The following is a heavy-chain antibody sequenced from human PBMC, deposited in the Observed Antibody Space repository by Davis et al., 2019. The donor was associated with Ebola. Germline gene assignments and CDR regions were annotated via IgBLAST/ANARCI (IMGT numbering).Heavy chain of an antibody. CDR2: MSGSGGST. Sequence: GGSLRLSCAASGITLSSYSMNWVRQAPGKGLDWVSAMSGSGGSTYYADSVKGRFTISRDNSKNTLYLQMNSLRAEDTAVYYCAKNQDCSGGNCYYYGMDVWGQGTTVTVSS. D-gene: IGHD2-15*01. V-gene: IGHV3-23*01. CDR1: GITLSSYS. J-gene: IGHJ6*02. CDR3: AKNQDCSGGNCYYYGMDV.